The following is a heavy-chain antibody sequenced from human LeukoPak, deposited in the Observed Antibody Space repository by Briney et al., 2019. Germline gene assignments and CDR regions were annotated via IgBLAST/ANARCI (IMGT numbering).Heavy chain of an antibody. CDR1: GFTFSSYS. CDR3: ARDYGDYGRGWFDP. Sequence: PGGSLRLSCAASGFTFSSYSMNWVRQAPGKGLEWVSSISSSSSYIYYADSVKGRFTISRDNAKNSLYLQMNSLRAEDTAVYYCARDYGDYGRGWFDPWGQGTLVTVSS. CDR2: ISSSSSYI. J-gene: IGHJ5*02. D-gene: IGHD4-17*01. V-gene: IGHV3-21*01.